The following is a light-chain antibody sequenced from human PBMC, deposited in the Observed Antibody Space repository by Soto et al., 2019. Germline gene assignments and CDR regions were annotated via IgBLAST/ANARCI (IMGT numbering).Light chain of an antibody. J-gene: IGLJ2*01. V-gene: IGLV2-14*01. CDR1: SSDVGCYNY. CDR3: CSCTSSSTGI. Sequence: QSALTQPASVSGSPGQSITISCTGTSSDVGCYNYVSWYQQHPGKAPHLMIYEVSNRPSGVSNRFSGSKSGNTASLTISGLQAEDEADYYCCSCTSSSTGIFGGGTKLTVL. CDR2: EVS.